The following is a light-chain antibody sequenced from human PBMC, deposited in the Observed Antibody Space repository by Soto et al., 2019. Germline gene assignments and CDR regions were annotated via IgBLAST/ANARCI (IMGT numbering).Light chain of an antibody. CDR1: QSISIW. V-gene: IGKV3-20*01. CDR3: QQTYSIPVT. CDR2: GAS. J-gene: IGKJ2*01. Sequence: TQSPSTLSASVGDRVTITCRASQSISIWLAWYQQKPGQAPRLLIYGASSRATGIPDRFSGSGSGTDFTLTISRLEPEDFAVYYCQQTYSIPVTFGQGTKLEIK.